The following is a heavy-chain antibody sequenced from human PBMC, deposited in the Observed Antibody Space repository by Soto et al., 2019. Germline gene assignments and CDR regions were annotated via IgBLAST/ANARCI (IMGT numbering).Heavy chain of an antibody. D-gene: IGHD3-9*01. Sequence: PGESLNISCKGSGYSFTSYWIGLVRQMPGKGLEWMGIIYPGDSDTRYSPSFQGQVTISADKSISTAYLQWSSLKASDTAMYYCARHGVGDILTGQPDYWGQGTLVTVSS. CDR3: ARHGVGDILTGQPDY. V-gene: IGHV5-51*01. J-gene: IGHJ4*02. CDR2: IYPGDSDT. CDR1: GYSFTSYW.